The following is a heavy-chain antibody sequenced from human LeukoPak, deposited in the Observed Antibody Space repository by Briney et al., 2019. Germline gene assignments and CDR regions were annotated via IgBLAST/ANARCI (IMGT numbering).Heavy chain of an antibody. Sequence: PSETLSLTCTVSGGSISSGDYYWSWTRQPPGKGLEWIGYIYYSGSTYYNPSLKSRVTISVDTSKNQFSLKLSSVTAADTAVYYCARDRVVTRAHWFDPWGQGTLVTVSS. CDR1: GGSISSGDYY. CDR3: ARDRVVTRAHWFDP. V-gene: IGHV4-30-4*01. D-gene: IGHD2-21*02. CDR2: IYYSGST. J-gene: IGHJ5*02.